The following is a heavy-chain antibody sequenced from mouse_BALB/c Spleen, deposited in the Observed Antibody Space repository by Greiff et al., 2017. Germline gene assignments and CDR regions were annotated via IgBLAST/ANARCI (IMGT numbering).Heavy chain of an antibody. CDR1: GYTFTSYW. V-gene: IGHV1S41*01. D-gene: IGHD1-1*01. CDR3: ARDPLIRYCDY. CDR2: IAPGSGST. Sequence: DLVKPGASVKLSCKASGYTFTSYWINWIKQRPGQGLEWIGRIAPGSGSTYYNEMFKGKATLTVDTSSSTAYIQLSSLSSEDSAVYFCARDPLIRYCDYWGQGTTLTVSS. J-gene: IGHJ2*01.